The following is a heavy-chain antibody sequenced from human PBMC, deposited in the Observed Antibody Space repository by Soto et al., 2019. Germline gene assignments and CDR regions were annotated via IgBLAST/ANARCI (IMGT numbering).Heavy chain of an antibody. D-gene: IGHD3-22*01. CDR3: ARETYYYDSSGYYHAYYFDY. CDR2: VSGSGGST. Sequence: GGSLRLSCAASGFTFSSYAMSWVRQAPGKGLEWISAVSGSGGSTYYADSVKGRFTISRDNAKNSLYLQMNSLRAEDTAVYYCARETYYYDSSGYYHAYYFDYWGQGTLVTVSS. CDR1: GFTFSSYA. V-gene: IGHV3-23*01. J-gene: IGHJ4*02.